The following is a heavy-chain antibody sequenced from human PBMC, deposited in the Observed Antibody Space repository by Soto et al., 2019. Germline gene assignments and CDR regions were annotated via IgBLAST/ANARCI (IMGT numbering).Heavy chain of an antibody. CDR2: ISTSSTI. CDR1: GFTFSSYS. J-gene: IGHJ4*02. Sequence: EVQLVESGGGLVQPGGSLRLSCAASGFTFSSYSMNWVRQAPGKGLEWVSYISTSSTIYYADSVKGRFTISRDNAKNSLYLQVNSLRDEDTAVYYCARARNDYWGQGTLVTVSS. V-gene: IGHV3-48*02. CDR3: ARARNDY.